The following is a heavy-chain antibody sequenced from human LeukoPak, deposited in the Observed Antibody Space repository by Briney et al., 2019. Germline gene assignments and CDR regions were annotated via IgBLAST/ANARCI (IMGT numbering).Heavy chain of an antibody. D-gene: IGHD3-22*01. V-gene: IGHV4-38-2*02. CDR2: IYSSGST. Sequence: PSETLSLTCTVSGYSISSGYYWGWIRQPPGQGLEWIGFIYSSGSTTYNPSLKSRVAISVDTSKNQFSLRLSSVTAADTAVYYCARTMYYYDSSGYIFDYWGQGTLVTVSS. CDR3: ARTMYYYDSSGYIFDY. CDR1: GYSISSGYY. J-gene: IGHJ4*02.